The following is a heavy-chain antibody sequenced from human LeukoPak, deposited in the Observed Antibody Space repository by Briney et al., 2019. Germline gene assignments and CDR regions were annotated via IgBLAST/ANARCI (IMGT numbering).Heavy chain of an antibody. CDR1: GLTFSSYG. Sequence: PGGSLRLSCAASGLTFSSYGMHWVRQAPGKGLEWVAVISYDGSNKYYADSVKGRFTISRDNSKNTLYLQMNSLRAEDTAVYYCAKDIVVVPAATYYYYGMDVWGQGTTVTVSS. CDR3: AKDIVVVPAATYYYYGMDV. CDR2: ISYDGSNK. D-gene: IGHD2-2*01. J-gene: IGHJ6*02. V-gene: IGHV3-30*18.